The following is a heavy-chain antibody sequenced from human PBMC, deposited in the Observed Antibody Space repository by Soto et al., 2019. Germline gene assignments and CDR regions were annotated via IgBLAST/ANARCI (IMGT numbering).Heavy chain of an antibody. J-gene: IGHJ6*02. Sequence: EVQMVESGGGLVQPGGSLRLSCAGSGFTFSTYNMDWVRQAPGKGLEWISYITNTGETIYYADSVRGRFTISRDNAKNELFLQMNSLRDEDTAVYYCAREGDRGYDMDVWGQGTTVTVSS. CDR1: GFTFSTYN. V-gene: IGHV3-48*02. CDR2: ITNTGETI. CDR3: AREGDRGYDMDV.